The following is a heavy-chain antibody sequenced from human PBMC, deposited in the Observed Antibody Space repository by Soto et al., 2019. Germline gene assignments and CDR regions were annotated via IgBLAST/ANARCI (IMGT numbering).Heavy chain of an antibody. J-gene: IGHJ6*02. Sequence: PSETLSLTCAVYGGSFSGYYWSWSRQRPGKGLERIGEINLSCSTSSNPSLYSRITISVYTSKNQFSLRLSSVSAPDTAAYFCVSAREYSGSCLYYYGMDVWGQGTTVTVSS. CDR3: VSAREYSGSCLYYYGMDV. CDR2: INLSCST. V-gene: IGHV4-34*01. CDR1: GGSFSGYY. D-gene: IGHD6-13*01.